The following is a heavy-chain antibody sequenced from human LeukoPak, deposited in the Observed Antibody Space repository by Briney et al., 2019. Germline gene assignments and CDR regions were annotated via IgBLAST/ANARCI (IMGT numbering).Heavy chain of an antibody. CDR1: GFTFDDYT. J-gene: IGHJ4*02. Sequence: GGSLRLSCAASGFTFDDYTMHWVRQAPGKGLEWVSLISWDGGSTYYADSVKGRFTISRDNSKNSLYLQMNSLRTEDTALYYCAKGGIAAAGYYFDYWGQGTLVTVSS. D-gene: IGHD6-25*01. CDR2: ISWDGGST. V-gene: IGHV3-43*01. CDR3: AKGGIAAAGYYFDY.